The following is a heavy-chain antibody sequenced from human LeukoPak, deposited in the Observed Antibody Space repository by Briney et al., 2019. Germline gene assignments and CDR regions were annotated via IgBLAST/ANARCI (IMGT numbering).Heavy chain of an antibody. D-gene: IGHD4-17*01. V-gene: IGHV1-69*13. Sequence: ASVKVSCKASRGTFSSYAINWVRQAPGQGLEWMGGIIPILGTSNYAQKFQGRVTITADESTSTAYMELSSLRSEDTAVYYCASLGGGSTVTTYLNYWGQGTLVTVSS. CDR2: IIPILGTS. J-gene: IGHJ4*02. CDR1: RGTFSSYA. CDR3: ASLGGGSTVTTYLNY.